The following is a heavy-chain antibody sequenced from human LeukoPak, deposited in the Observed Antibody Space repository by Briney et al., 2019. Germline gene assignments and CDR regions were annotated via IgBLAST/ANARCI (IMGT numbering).Heavy chain of an antibody. CDR3: ARDAWYCGGDCYTDY. J-gene: IGHJ4*02. D-gene: IGHD2-21*02. Sequence: GGSLRLSCAASGFTFSSYAMSWVRQAPGEGLEWVSAISGSGGSTYYADSVKGRFTISRDNSKNTLYLQMNSLRAEDTAVYYCARDAWYCGGDCYTDYWGQGTLVTVSS. V-gene: IGHV3-23*01. CDR1: GFTFSSYA. CDR2: ISGSGGST.